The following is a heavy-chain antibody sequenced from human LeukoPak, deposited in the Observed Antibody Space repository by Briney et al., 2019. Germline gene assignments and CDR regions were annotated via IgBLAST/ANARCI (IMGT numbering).Heavy chain of an antibody. CDR2: IYHSGST. CDR1: GFTVSSNY. D-gene: IGHD3-3*01. V-gene: IGHV4-38-2*01. CDR3: ARPEVGYYDFWSGPLNEDYYYYMDV. Sequence: GSLRLSCAASGFTVSSNYMSWVRQPPGKGLEWIGSIYHSGSTYYNPSLKSRVTISVDTSKNQFSLKLSSVTAADTAVYYCARPEVGYYDFWSGPLNEDYYYYMDVWGKGTTVTVSS. J-gene: IGHJ6*03.